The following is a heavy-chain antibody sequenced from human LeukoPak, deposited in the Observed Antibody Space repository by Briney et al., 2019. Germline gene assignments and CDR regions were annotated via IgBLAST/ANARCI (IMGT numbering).Heavy chain of an antibody. CDR3: AREEGSGWFDY. Sequence: SETLSLTCTVSGGSVSSGSYYWNWIRQPPGKGLEWIGHIYYSGSTNYNPSLKSRVTISVDSSKSQFSLNLTSATAADTAVYFCAREEGSGWFDYWGQGTLVTLSS. D-gene: IGHD6-19*01. V-gene: IGHV4-61*01. J-gene: IGHJ4*02. CDR2: IYYSGST. CDR1: GGSVSSGSYY.